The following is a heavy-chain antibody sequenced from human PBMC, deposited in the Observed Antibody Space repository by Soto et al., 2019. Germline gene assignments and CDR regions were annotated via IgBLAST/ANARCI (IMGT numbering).Heavy chain of an antibody. CDR2: IFSSGST. CDR1: GGSINTFY. CDR3: AREGSYSAYNFAHGIQSWSFDF. J-gene: IGHJ4*02. D-gene: IGHD5-12*01. Sequence: TSETLSLTCTVSGGSINTFYWIWVRQPAGKGLEWIGRIFSSGSTSFNPSLESRVAMSVDTSKNHFSLNLSSVAAADMAVYYCAREGSYSAYNFAHGIQSWSFDFWGQGALVTVSS. V-gene: IGHV4-4*07.